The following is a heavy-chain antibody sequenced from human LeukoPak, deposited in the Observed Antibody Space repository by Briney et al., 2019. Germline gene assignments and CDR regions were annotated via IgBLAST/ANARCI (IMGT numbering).Heavy chain of an antibody. CDR1: GFTFSSYS. D-gene: IGHD3-9*01. CDR2: ISSSSSYI. Sequence: PGGSLRLSCAASGFTFSSYSMNWVRQAPGKGLEWVSSISSSSSYIYYADSVKGRFTISRDNAKNSLYLQMNSLRAEDTAVYYCARGSGPYYDILTGYYNVGYFDYRGQGTLVTVSS. V-gene: IGHV3-21*01. J-gene: IGHJ4*02. CDR3: ARGSGPYYDILTGYYNVGYFDY.